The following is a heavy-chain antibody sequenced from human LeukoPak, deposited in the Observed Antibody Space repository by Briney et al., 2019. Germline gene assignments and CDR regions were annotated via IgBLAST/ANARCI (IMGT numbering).Heavy chain of an antibody. V-gene: IGHV4-34*01. D-gene: IGHD2-2*01. CDR1: GGSLSDYY. CDR2: INHGGST. Sequence: SETLSLTCAVQGGSLSDYYWSWIRQPPGKGLEWIGEINHGGSTNYNPSLKSRVSTSVDTSKNQFSLKLSSVTAADTAVYYCARGVCSSTSCYSYYFDYWGQGTLVTVSS. J-gene: IGHJ4*02. CDR3: ARGVCSSTSCYSYYFDY.